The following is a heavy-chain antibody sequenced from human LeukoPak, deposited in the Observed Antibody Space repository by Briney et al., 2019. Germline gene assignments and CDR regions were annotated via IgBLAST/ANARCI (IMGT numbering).Heavy chain of an antibody. CDR3: ARLGGPFDY. D-gene: IGHD2-15*01. CDR2: MYTSGST. V-gene: IGHV4-61*02. J-gene: IGHJ4*02. CDR1: GGSINSGSYY. Sequence: SQTLSLTCTVSGGSINSGSYYWRWIRQPAGKGLEWIGRMYTSGSTNYNPSLKSRVTISVDTSKNQFSLKLSSVTAADTAVYYCARLGGPFDYWGQGTLVTVSS.